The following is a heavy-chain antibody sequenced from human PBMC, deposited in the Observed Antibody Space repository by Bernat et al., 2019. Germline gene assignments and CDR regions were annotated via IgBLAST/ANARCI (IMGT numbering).Heavy chain of an antibody. Sequence: QVQLVESGGGVVQPGRSLRLSCSASGFTFSDYGMHWVRQAPGKGLEWVAVIWHDGSHKYYADSVKGRFTISRDNSKNTLYLQMNSLRAEDTAVYYCARGQYSSTWYLEYWGQGALVTVSS. V-gene: IGHV3-33*01. J-gene: IGHJ4*02. CDR2: IWHDGSHK. CDR3: ARGQYSSTWYLEY. CDR1: GFTFSDYG. D-gene: IGHD6-13*01.